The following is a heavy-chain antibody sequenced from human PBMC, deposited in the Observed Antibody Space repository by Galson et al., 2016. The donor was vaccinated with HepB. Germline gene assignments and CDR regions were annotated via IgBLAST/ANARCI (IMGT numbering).Heavy chain of an antibody. J-gene: IGHJ4*02. Sequence: SLRLSCAASGFIFGDYAMPWVRQSPGKGLEWVSGLTWNGGIIGYADSVKGRFTISRDNARNFLFPQMNNLRSEDTALYYCAKGIGSGWSDYWGPGTLVSVSS. V-gene: IGHV3-9*01. CDR3: AKGIGSGWSDY. D-gene: IGHD6-19*01. CDR1: GFIFGDYA. CDR2: LTWNGGII.